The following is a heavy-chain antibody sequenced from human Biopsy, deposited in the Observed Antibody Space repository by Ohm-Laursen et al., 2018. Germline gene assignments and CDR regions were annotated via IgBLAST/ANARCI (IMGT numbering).Heavy chain of an antibody. J-gene: IGHJ6*02. CDR1: GYNFGNYY. D-gene: IGHD2-21*01. V-gene: IGHV1-46*01. CDR2: VNPVAEAT. Sequence: ASVKVSCKASGYNFGNYYINWVRKVPGQGLEWLGVVNPVAEATMYAQKFQDRITLTRDASTNTVYMDLTSLTSEDTAVYYCARESPLRLGVCGAIRCFKEVFGMDVWGQGTTVTVSS. CDR3: ARESPLRLGVCGAIRCFKEVFGMDV.